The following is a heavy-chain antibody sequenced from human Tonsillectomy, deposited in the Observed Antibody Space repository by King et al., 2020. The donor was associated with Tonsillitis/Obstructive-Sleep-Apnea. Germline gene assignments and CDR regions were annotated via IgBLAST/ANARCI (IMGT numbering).Heavy chain of an antibody. CDR3: ARLVVVAANKYYFDY. V-gene: IGHV1-46*01. CDR2: INPSGGST. Sequence: QLVQSGAEVKKPGASVKVSCKASGYTFTSYYMHWLRQAPGQGLEWMGIINPSGGSTSYAQKFQGRVTMTRDTSTSTVYMELSSLRSEDTAVYYCARLVVVAANKYYFDYWGQGTLVTVSS. CDR1: GYTFTSYY. D-gene: IGHD2-15*01. J-gene: IGHJ4*02.